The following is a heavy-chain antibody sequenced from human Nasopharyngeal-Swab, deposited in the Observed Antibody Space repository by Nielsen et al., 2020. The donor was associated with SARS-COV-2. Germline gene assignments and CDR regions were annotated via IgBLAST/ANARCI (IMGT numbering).Heavy chain of an antibody. CDR2: LIPVFGTT. D-gene: IGHD3-22*01. Sequence: WVRQAPGQGLEWVGGLIPVFGTTHYSQKFQDRLRVTADASTDTAYMEWSSLRSDDTAVYYCARAITYYYDGSGSPSYGLDVWGQGTPVTVSS. CDR3: ARAITYYYDGSGSPSYGLDV. V-gene: IGHV1-69*01. J-gene: IGHJ6*02.